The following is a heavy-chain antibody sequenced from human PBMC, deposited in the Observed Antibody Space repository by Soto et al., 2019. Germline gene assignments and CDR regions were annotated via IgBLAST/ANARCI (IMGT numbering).Heavy chain of an antibody. CDR1: GFIFSNYA. CDR2: ISGAAVST. D-gene: IGHD1-1*01. J-gene: IGHJ3*02. V-gene: IGHV3-23*01. Sequence: EVQLLESGGGLVQPGGSLRLSCEASGFIFSNYAMSWVRQGPGKGLEWVSVISGAAVSTDCADSVKGRCTVSRDDSKNTVYLQLDSLRDDDTAVYYCAKDSTSYNGIYDPFDIWGQGTMVTVSS. CDR3: AKDSTSYNGIYDPFDI.